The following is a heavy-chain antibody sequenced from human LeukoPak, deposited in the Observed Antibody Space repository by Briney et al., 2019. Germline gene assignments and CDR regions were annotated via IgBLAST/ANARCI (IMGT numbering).Heavy chain of an antibody. Sequence: SETLSLTCTVSGGSISSYYWSWIRQPAGKGLEWIGRIYTSGSTNYNPSLKSRVTMSVDTSKNQFSLKLSSVTAADTAVYYCARDGRPEGYYDSSGYYYYYYYMDVWGKGTTVTVS. V-gene: IGHV4-4*07. D-gene: IGHD3-22*01. CDR1: GGSISSYY. J-gene: IGHJ6*03. CDR2: IYTSGST. CDR3: ARDGRPEGYYDSSGYYYYYYYMDV.